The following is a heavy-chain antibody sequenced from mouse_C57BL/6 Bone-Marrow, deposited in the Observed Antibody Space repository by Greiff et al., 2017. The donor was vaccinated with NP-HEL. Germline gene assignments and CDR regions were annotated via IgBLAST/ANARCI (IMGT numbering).Heavy chain of an antibody. CDR3: ARDEGGMDY. CDR1: GFTFSDFY. CDR2: SRNKANDYTT. J-gene: IGHJ4*01. V-gene: IGHV7-1*01. Sequence: DVKLVESGGGLVQSGRSLRLSCATSGFTFSDFYMEWVRQAPGKGLEWIAASRNKANDYTTEYSASVKGRFIVSRDTSQSILYLQMNALRAEDTAIYYCARDEGGMDYWGQGTSVTVSS.